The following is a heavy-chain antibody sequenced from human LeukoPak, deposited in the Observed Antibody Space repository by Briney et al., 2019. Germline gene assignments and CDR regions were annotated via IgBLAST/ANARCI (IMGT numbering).Heavy chain of an antibody. Sequence: SETLSLTCAVYGGSFSGYYWSWIRQPPGKGLEWIGEINHSGSTNYNPSLKSRVTISVDTSKNQFSLKLSSVTAADTAVYYCARRRRWLQLPYFDYWGQGTLVTVSS. J-gene: IGHJ4*02. D-gene: IGHD5-24*01. CDR2: INHSGST. CDR1: GGSFSGYY. V-gene: IGHV4-34*01. CDR3: ARRRRWLQLPYFDY.